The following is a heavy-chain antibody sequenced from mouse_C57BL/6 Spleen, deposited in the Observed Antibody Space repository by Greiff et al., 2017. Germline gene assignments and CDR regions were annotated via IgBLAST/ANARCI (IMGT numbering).Heavy chain of an antibody. Sequence: QVQLQQSGAELVRPGASVTLSCKASGYTFTDYEMHWVKQTPVHGLEWIGEIDPGTGGTTYNQKFKGKAILTADKSSSTAYMELRSLTSEDSAVYFCTRGDSNVGYYAMGYWGQGTSVTVSS. V-gene: IGHV1-15*01. J-gene: IGHJ4*01. D-gene: IGHD2-5*01. CDR3: TRGDSNVGYYAMGY. CDR1: GYTFTDYE. CDR2: IDPGTGGT.